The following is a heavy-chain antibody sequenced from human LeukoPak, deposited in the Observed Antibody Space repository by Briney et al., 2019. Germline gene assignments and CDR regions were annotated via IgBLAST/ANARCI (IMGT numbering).Heavy chain of an antibody. CDR2: ISETGGVT. CDR1: GFSFGSYP. D-gene: IGHD5-12*01. V-gene: IGHV3-23*01. J-gene: IGHJ4*02. CDR3: ARGYSGYDFYYFDY. Sequence: GGSLRLSCVVSGFSFGSYPMSWVRQAPGKGLEWVSVISETGGVTHYADSMKGRFTISRDNIKNTLNLQMNSLRAEDTAVYYCARGYSGYDFYYFDYWGQGTLVTVSS.